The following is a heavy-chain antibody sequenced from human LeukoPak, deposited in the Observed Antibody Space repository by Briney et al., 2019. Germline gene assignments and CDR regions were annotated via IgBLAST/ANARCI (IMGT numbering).Heavy chain of an antibody. Sequence: GASVRVSCKASGYTFTSYGISWVRQAPGQELEWMGWISAYNGNTNYAQKLQGRVTMTTDTSTSTAYMELRSLRSDDTAVYYCARCIAVAVPDYWGQGTLVTVSS. CDR2: ISAYNGNT. D-gene: IGHD6-19*01. J-gene: IGHJ4*02. CDR3: ARCIAVAVPDY. CDR1: GYTFTSYG. V-gene: IGHV1-18*04.